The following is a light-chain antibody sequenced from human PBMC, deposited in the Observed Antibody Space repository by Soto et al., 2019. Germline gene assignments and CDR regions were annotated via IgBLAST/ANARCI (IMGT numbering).Light chain of an antibody. CDR3: QQYNSYPYT. CDR1: QSVSSN. Sequence: EIVMTQSPATLSVSPGERATLSCRAGQSVSSNLAWYQQKPGQAPRLLIYGASTRAPGIPARFSGSGSGTEFTLIISSLQSEDFATYYCQQYNSYPYTFGQGTKVDIK. J-gene: IGKJ2*01. V-gene: IGKV3-15*01. CDR2: GAS.